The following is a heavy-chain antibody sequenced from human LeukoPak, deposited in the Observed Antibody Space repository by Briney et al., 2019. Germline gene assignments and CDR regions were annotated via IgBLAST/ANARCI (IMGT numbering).Heavy chain of an antibody. V-gene: IGHV3-72*01. J-gene: IGHJ4*02. CDR3: AKSGYCGAGTCHSEYFDY. CDR1: GFTLSDHY. CDR2: VRNKANGYRT. Sequence: GGSLRLSCAASGFTLSDHYMDWVRQAPGKGLEWVGRVRNKANGYRTEYAASVEGRFTVSGDASKNSLYLQMNSLKTEDTAVYYCAKSGYCGAGTCHSEYFDYWGLGTLVTVSP. D-gene: IGHD2-15*01.